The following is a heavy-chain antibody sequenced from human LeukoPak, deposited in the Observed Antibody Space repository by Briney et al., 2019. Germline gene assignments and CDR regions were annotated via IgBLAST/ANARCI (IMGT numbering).Heavy chain of an antibody. CDR3: AREQWYRLDY. D-gene: IGHD6-19*01. CDR1: GFTVSTYY. V-gene: IGHV3-11*01. CDR2: IGNIDGAI. J-gene: IGHJ4*02. Sequence: GGSLRLSCAASGFTVSTYYTSWVRQPPGKGLEWISYIGNIDGAIDYADSVKGRFTISKDNAKNSVYLQMDNLRADDTAVYYCAREQWYRLDYWGQGSLVTVSS.